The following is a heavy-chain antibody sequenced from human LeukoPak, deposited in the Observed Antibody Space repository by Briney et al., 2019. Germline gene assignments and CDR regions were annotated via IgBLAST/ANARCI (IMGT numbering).Heavy chain of an antibody. Sequence: GGSLRLSCAASGFTFSSYSMNWVRQAPGKGLEWVSYISSSSSTIYYADSVKGRFTISRDNAKNSLYLQMNSLRAEDTAVYYCARDFSGSGSSYDYWGRGTLVTVSS. CDR2: ISSSSSTI. D-gene: IGHD3-10*01. CDR3: ARDFSGSGSSYDY. J-gene: IGHJ4*02. CDR1: GFTFSSYS. V-gene: IGHV3-48*04.